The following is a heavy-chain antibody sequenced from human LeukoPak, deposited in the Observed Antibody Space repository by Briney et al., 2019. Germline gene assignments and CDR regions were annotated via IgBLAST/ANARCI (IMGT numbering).Heavy chain of an antibody. V-gene: IGHV3-7*01. D-gene: IGHD6-13*01. J-gene: IGHJ4*02. CDR2: IKQDGSEK. CDR3: ARDKGSSSAALDY. CDR1: GFTFSSYW. Sequence: GGSLRLSCVASGFTFSSYWMSWVRQAPGKGLEWVANIKQDGSEKYYVDSVKGRFTISRDNAKNSLYLRMNSLRAEDTAVYYCARDKGSSSAALDYWGQGTLVTVSS.